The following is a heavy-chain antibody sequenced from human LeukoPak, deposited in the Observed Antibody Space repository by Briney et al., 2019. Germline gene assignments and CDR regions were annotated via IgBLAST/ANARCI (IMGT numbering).Heavy chain of an antibody. Sequence: ASVKVSCKASGYTFTSYYMHWVRQAPGQGLEWMGIINPSGGSTSYAQKFQGRVTITADKTTSTAYMELRSLTSEDTAVYYCAKDGEVYSSSSPYPVYWGQGTLVTVSS. CDR3: AKDGEVYSSSSPYPVY. V-gene: IGHV1-46*01. CDR2: INPSGGST. D-gene: IGHD6-6*01. J-gene: IGHJ4*02. CDR1: GYTFTSYY.